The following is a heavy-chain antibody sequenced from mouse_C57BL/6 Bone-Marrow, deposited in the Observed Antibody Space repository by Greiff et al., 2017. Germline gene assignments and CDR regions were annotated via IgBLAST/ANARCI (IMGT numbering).Heavy chain of an antibody. J-gene: IGHJ3*01. CDR1: GFTFSDYY. Sequence: EVKLVESGGGLVQPGGSLKLSCAASGFTFSDYYMYWVRQTPEKRLEWVAYISNGGGSTYYPDTVKGRFTISRDNAKNTLYLHMSRLKSEDTAMYYCARHEGLRPFAYWGQGTLVTVSA. D-gene: IGHD2-4*01. CDR3: ARHEGLRPFAY. CDR2: ISNGGGST. V-gene: IGHV5-12*01.